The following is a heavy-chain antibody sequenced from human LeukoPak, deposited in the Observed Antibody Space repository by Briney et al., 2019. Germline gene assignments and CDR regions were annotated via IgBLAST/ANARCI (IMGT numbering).Heavy chain of an antibody. Sequence: ASVKVSCKASGYTFTSYGISWVRQAPGQGLEWMGWISAYNGNTNYAQKLQGRVTMTTDTSTSTAYMELRSLRSDDTAVYYCARDGKGTFFAGGPKDYRGQGTLVTVSS. V-gene: IGHV1-18*01. CDR1: GYTFTSYG. D-gene: IGHD2/OR15-2a*01. CDR3: ARDGKGTFFAGGPKDY. CDR2: ISAYNGNT. J-gene: IGHJ4*02.